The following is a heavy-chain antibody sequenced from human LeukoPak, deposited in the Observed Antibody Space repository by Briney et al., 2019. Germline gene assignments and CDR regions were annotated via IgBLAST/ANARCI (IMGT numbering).Heavy chain of an antibody. CDR1: GFTFSNYG. J-gene: IGHJ4*02. V-gene: IGHV3-30*02. Sequence: GGSLRLSCAASGFTFSNYGIHWVRQAPGKGLEWVAFIRYDGTDTYYADSVKGRFTISRDNSKNTLYLQMNSLRAEDTAVYYCAREREYSYGSSFFDYWGQGTLVTVSS. D-gene: IGHD5-18*01. CDR3: AREREYSYGSSFFDY. CDR2: IRYDGTDT.